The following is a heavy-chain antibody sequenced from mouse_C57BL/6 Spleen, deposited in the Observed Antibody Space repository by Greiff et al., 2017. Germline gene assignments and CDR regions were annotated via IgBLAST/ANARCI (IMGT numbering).Heavy chain of an antibody. D-gene: IGHD1-1*01. J-gene: IGHJ3*01. CDR1: GYTFTSYW. Sequence: QVQLQQPGAELVRPGSSVKLSCKASGYTFTSYWMHWVKQRPIQGLEWIGNIDPSDSETHYNQKFKDKATLTVDKSSSTADMQLISLTSEDSAVYYCARLHYYGSSWGQGTLVTVSA. CDR2: IDPSDSET. V-gene: IGHV1-52*01. CDR3: ARLHYYGSS.